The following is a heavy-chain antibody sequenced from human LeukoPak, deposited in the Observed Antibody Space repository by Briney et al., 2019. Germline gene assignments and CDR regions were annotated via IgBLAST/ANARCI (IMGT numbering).Heavy chain of an antibody. CDR3: ARLVVVTATSSWFDP. V-gene: IGHV4-59*08. CDR2: IYYSGST. CDR1: GGSISSYY. J-gene: IGHJ5*02. D-gene: IGHD2-21*02. Sequence: PSETLSLTCTVSGGSISSYYWSWIRQPPGKGLEWIGYIYYSGSTNYNPSLKSRVTISVDTSKNQFSLKLSSVTAADTAVYYCARLVVVTATSSWFDPWGQGTLVTVSS.